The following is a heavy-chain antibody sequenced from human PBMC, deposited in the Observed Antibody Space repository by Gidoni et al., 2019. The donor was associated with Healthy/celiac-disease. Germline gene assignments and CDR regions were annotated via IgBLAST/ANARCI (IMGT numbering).Heavy chain of an antibody. J-gene: IGHJ5*02. Sequence: EVQLVESGGGLVKPGGSLRLSCAASGFTFSSYSMNWVRQAPGKGLEWVSSISSSSSYIYYADSLKGRFTISRDNAKNSLYLQMNSLRAEDTAVYYCASANYYDSSGYAGPWGQGTLVTVSS. CDR1: GFTFSSYS. V-gene: IGHV3-21*01. D-gene: IGHD3-22*01. CDR2: ISSSSSYI. CDR3: ASANYYDSSGYAGP.